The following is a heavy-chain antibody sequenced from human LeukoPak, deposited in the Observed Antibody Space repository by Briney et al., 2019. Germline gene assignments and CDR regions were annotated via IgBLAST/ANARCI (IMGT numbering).Heavy chain of an antibody. CDR1: GFIVSDNY. CDR2: IYSGGST. CDR3: AGDYTGSFDY. Sequence: SGGSLRLSCVASGFIVSDNYMSWVRQAPGKGLEWVSVIYSGGSTYYADSVKGRFTISRDNSKNTLYLQMNSLRAEDTAVYYCAGDYTGSFDYWGQGTLVTVSS. V-gene: IGHV3-66*01. J-gene: IGHJ4*02. D-gene: IGHD1-14*01.